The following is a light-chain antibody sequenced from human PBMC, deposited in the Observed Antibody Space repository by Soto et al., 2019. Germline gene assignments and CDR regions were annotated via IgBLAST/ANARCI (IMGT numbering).Light chain of an antibody. Sequence: QSALTQPASVSGSPGQSITISCTGTSSDVGSYNLVSWYQQHPGKAPKLMIYEVSNRPSGVSNRFSGSKSGNTASLTISGVQAEDEADYYCCSYAGSSTFEVFGGGTKLTVL. CDR2: EVS. J-gene: IGLJ2*01. CDR1: SSDVGSYNL. CDR3: CSYAGSSTFEV. V-gene: IGLV2-23*02.